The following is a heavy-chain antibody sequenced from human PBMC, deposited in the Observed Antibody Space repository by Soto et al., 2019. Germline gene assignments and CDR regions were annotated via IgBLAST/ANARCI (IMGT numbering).Heavy chain of an antibody. CDR2: ISYTGST. D-gene: IGHD3-3*01. V-gene: IGHV4-59*08. J-gene: IGHJ4*01. Sequence: PSETLSLTCSVSGYTIRSDYWNWIRQPPGKRLEWIGYISYTGSTNYNPSLRSRVTMSLDTSKNQFSLKLSSVTAADTAVYFCARHNPASTVFGIVISLRYWGHGTLVTVSS. CDR1: GYTIRSDY. CDR3: ARHNPASTVFGIVISLRY.